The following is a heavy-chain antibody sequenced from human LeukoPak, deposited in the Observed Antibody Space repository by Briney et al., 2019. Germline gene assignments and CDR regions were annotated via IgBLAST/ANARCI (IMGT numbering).Heavy chain of an antibody. CDR3: AKDQGVIAAAGNDY. CDR1: GFTFSSYA. V-gene: IGHV3-23*01. CDR2: ISGSGGST. D-gene: IGHD6-13*01. Sequence: QSGGSLRLSCAASGFTFSSYAMSWVRQAPGKGLEWVSAISGSGGSTYYADSVKGRFTISRDNSKNTLYLQMNSLRAEDTAVYYCAKDQGVIAAAGNDYWGQGTLGTVSS. J-gene: IGHJ4*02.